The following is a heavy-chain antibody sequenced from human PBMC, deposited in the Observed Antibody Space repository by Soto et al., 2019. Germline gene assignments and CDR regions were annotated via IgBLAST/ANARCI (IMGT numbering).Heavy chain of an antibody. D-gene: IGHD4-17*01. CDR2: ISAYNGNT. Sequence: GASVKVSCKASGYTFTSYGISWVRQAPGQGLEWMGWISAYNGNTNYAQKLQGRVTMTTDTSTSTAYMELNSLTADDTAVYYRATVSTVAPGDYARWGQGTLVTVSS. V-gene: IGHV1-18*01. CDR1: GYTFTSYG. CDR3: ATVSTVAPGDYAR. J-gene: IGHJ4*02.